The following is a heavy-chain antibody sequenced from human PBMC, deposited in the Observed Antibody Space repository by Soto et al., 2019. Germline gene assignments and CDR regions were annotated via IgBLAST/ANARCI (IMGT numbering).Heavy chain of an antibody. CDR3: ARGDTAMVDRAFDI. CDR2: IIPIFGTA. D-gene: IGHD5-18*01. CDR1: GGTFSSYA. V-gene: IGHV1-69*13. J-gene: IGHJ3*02. Sequence: SVKVSCKASGGTFSSYAISWVRQAPGQGLEWMGGIIPIFGTANYAQKFQGRVTITADESTSTAYMELSSLRSEDTAVYYCARGDTAMVDRAFDIWGQGTMVTVSS.